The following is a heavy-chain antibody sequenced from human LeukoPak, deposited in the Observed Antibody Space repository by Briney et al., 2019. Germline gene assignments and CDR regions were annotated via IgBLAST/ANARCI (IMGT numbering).Heavy chain of an antibody. J-gene: IGHJ4*02. CDR2: IRYVGINK. CDR3: ARGSGSYF. D-gene: IGHD3-10*01. CDR1: GFTFSTYG. Sequence: GGSLRLSCAASGFTFSTYGMHWVRQAPGKGLEWVSFIRYVGINKYYADSVKGRFTISRDNSKNTLYLQMNSLRAEDTAVYYCARGSGSYFWGQGTLVTVSS. V-gene: IGHV3-30*02.